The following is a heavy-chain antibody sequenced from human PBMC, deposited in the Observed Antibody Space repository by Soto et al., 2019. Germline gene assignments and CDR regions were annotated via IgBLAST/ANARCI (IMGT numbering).Heavy chain of an antibody. V-gene: IGHV3-30-3*01. CDR3: ARDYGSYDFLDY. J-gene: IGHJ4*02. CDR2: ISYDGSDK. Sequence: QVQLVESGGGVVQPGRSLRLSCAASGFTFSRYAIHWVRQAPGKGLEWVAVISYDGSDKYYADSVKGRFTISRDNSKTSLYLQMNSLRVDDTAVYYCARDYGSYDFLDYWGQGTLVTVSS. D-gene: IGHD2-15*01. CDR1: GFTFSRYA.